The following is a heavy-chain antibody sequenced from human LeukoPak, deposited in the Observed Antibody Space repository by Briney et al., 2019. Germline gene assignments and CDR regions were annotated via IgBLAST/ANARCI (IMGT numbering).Heavy chain of an antibody. CDR2: VSSSGNTI. V-gene: IGHV3-11*04. CDR3: ARDAYYYDSSGYYVY. CDR1: GLTFSDYY. J-gene: IGHJ4*02. Sequence: GGSLRLSCAASGLTFSDYYMSWIRQAPGKGLEWVSYVSSSGNTIYYADSVKGRSTISRDNAKNSLCLQMNSLRAEDTAVYYCARDAYYYDSSGYYVYWGQGTLVTVSS. D-gene: IGHD3-22*01.